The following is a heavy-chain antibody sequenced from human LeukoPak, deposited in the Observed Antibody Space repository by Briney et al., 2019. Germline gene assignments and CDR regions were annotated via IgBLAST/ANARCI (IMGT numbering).Heavy chain of an antibody. Sequence: GASVKVSCKASGYTFTSYDINWVRQATGQGLEWMGWMNPNSGNTGYAQKFQGRVTMTRNTFISTAYMELSSLRSEDTAVYYCARGTVVTALIDYWGQGTLVTVSS. CDR3: ARGTVVTALIDY. D-gene: IGHD2-21*02. J-gene: IGHJ4*02. CDR2: MNPNSGNT. V-gene: IGHV1-8*01. CDR1: GYTFTSYD.